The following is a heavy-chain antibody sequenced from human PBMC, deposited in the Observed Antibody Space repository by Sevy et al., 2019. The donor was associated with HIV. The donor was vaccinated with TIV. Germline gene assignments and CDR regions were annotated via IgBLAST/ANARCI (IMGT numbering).Heavy chain of an antibody. J-gene: IGHJ4*02. D-gene: IGHD5-12*01. Sequence: GGSLRLSCAASGFTFSSYAMSWVRQAPGKGLEWVSAISGSGGSTLYADSVKGRFTISRDNSKNTLYLQMNSLRAEDTAVYYCSSNLDMGVVATSPGSEYLDYWGQGTLVTVSS. V-gene: IGHV3-23*01. CDR1: GFTFSSYA. CDR2: ISGSGGST. CDR3: SSNLDMGVVATSPGSEYLDY.